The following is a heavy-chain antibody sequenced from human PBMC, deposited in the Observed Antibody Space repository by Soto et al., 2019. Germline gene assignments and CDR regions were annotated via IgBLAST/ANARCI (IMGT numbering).Heavy chain of an antibody. CDR1: GDSISSPNW. V-gene: IGHV4-4*02. CDR3: AREGFDHRPDY. J-gene: IGHJ4*02. CDR2: MFASGSS. Sequence: QVQLQESGPGLVKPSETLSLTCAVSGDSISSPNWWSWYRQPPGKGLELIGEMFASGSSNYNPSLNGRVTISLDPSKNHFSLKLTSLAAADAAIYYCAREGFDHRPDYWGQGIPVIVSS.